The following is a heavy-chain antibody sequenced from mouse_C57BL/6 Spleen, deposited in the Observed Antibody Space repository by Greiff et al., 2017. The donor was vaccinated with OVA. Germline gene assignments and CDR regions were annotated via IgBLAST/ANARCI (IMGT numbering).Heavy chain of an antibody. CDR1: GYAFSSSW. Sequence: VQLQQSRPELVKPGASVKISCKASGYAFSSSWMNWVKQRPGKGLEWIGRIYPGDGDTNYNGKFKGKATLTADKSSSTAYMQLSSLTSEDSAVYFCARGRSFYYAMDYWGQGTSVTVPS. CDR2: IYPGDGDT. J-gene: IGHJ4*01. CDR3: ARGRSFYYAMDY. V-gene: IGHV1-82*01. D-gene: IGHD3-3*01.